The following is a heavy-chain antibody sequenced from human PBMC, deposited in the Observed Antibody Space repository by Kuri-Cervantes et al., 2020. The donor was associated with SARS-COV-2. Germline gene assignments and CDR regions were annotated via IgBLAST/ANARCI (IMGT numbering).Heavy chain of an antibody. V-gene: IGHV1-24*01. J-gene: IGHJ6*03. CDR3: ARDRGYDILTGYPFRYYYYYMDV. D-gene: IGHD3-9*01. CDR1: GYTLTELS. Sequence: ASVKVSCKVSGYTLTELSMHWVRQAPGKGLEWMGGFDPEDGETIYAQKFQGRVTMTEDTSTDTAYMELSSLRSDDTAVYYCARDRGYDILTGYPFRYYYYYMDVWGKGTTVTVSS. CDR2: FDPEDGET.